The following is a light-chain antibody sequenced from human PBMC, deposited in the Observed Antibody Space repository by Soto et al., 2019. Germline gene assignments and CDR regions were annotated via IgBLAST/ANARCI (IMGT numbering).Light chain of an antibody. CDR2: NTS. CDR3: LFYNGGPI. V-gene: IGLV7-43*01. CDR1: SGAVTSAFF. J-gene: IGLJ2*01. Sequence: QAVVTQEPSLTVSPGGTVTLTCASSSGAVTSAFFPNWFQQKPGQPPRALIYNTSNKYSWTPARFSGSILGGKAALTVSGVQPDDAAKYYCLFYNGGPIFGGGTQPTVL.